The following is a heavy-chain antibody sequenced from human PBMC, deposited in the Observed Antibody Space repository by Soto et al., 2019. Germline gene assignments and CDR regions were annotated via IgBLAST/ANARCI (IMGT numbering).Heavy chain of an antibody. Sequence: GGSLRLSCAASGFTFSSYAMSWVRQAPGKGLEWVSAISGSGGSTYYADSVKGRFTISRDNSKNTLYLQMNSLRAEDTAVYYCAKTALSTLGYCSGGSCHDDYWGQGTLVTVSS. CDR1: GFTFSSYA. CDR3: AKTALSTLGYCSGGSCHDDY. D-gene: IGHD2-15*01. CDR2: ISGSGGST. V-gene: IGHV3-23*01. J-gene: IGHJ4*02.